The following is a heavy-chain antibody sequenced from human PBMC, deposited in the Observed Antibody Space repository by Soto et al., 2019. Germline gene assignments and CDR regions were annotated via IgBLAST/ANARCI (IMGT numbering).Heavy chain of an antibody. J-gene: IGHJ4*02. CDR3: ARWWLRLDYFDY. CDR2: INHSGST. D-gene: IGHD2-15*01. CDR1: GWSFSGYY. V-gene: IGHV4-34*01. Sequence: WETLSLTCAVYGWSFSGYYWIWILQPPGKGLEWIGEINHSGSTNYNPSLKSRVTISVDTSKNQFSLKLSSVTAADTAVYYCARWWLRLDYFDYWGQGTMVTVSS.